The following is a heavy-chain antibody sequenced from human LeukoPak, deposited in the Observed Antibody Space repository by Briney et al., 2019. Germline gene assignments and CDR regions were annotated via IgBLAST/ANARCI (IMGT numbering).Heavy chain of an antibody. CDR2: IYYSGST. D-gene: IGHD3/OR15-3a*01. V-gene: IGHV4-30-4*01. CDR3: ARGLDAHNAFDI. CDR1: GGSISSSDYY. J-gene: IGHJ3*02. Sequence: SQTLSLTCTVSGGSISSSDYYWSWIRQPPGKGLEWIGYIYYSGSTSYNPSLKSRITISVDTSKNQFSLKLTSVTAADTAVYYCARGLDAHNAFDIWGQGTMVTVST.